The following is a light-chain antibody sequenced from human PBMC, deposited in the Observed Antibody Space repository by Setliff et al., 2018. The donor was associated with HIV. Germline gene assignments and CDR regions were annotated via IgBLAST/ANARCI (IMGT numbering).Light chain of an antibody. V-gene: IGLV2-14*01. CDR2: DVD. CDR1: SSDVGGYNY. Sequence: QSVLTQPASVSGSPGQSITISCTGTSSDVGGYNYVSWYQQHPGKAPKLMIYDVDNRPSGVSTRFSGSKSGNTASLTISGLQPEDEADYYCTSYTATNTLVFGSGTKVTVL. CDR3: TSYTATNTLV. J-gene: IGLJ1*01.